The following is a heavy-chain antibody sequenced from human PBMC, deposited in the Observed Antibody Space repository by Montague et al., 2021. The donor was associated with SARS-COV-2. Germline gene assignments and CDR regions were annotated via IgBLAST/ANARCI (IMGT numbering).Heavy chain of an antibody. D-gene: IGHD2-21*02. Sequence: SETLSLTCSVFGYFIGTCYYWGWSRQSPGKGLEWIGSNYLHGNAYYNPSLNRRVTISLDTSNDQFSLRLTSVTTSDTAVYYCARGRVTRSGFDYWGQRIRVIVCS. CDR1: GYFIGTCYY. J-gene: IGHJ4*02. V-gene: IGHV4-38-2*02. CDR2: NYLHGNA. CDR3: ARGRVTRSGFDY.